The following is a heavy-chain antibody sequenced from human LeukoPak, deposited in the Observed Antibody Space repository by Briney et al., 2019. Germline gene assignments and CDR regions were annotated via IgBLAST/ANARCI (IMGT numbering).Heavy chain of an antibody. Sequence: ASVKVSCKVSGYTLAELSMHWVRQAPGKGLEWMGGFDPEDGKTIYAQKFQGRVTMTEDTSTDTAYMELSSLKSEDTAVYYCASTPPVLAAIGPTYYYMDVRGKGTTVTVSS. CDR3: ASTPPVLAAIGPTYYYMDV. CDR2: FDPEDGKT. D-gene: IGHD2-2*01. J-gene: IGHJ6*03. CDR1: GYTLAELS. V-gene: IGHV1-24*01.